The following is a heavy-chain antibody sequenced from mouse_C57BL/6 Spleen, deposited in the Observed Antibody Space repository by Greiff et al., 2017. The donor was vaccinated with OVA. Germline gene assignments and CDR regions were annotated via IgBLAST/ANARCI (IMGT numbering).Heavy chain of an antibody. J-gene: IGHJ1*03. CDR3: ARRDARQEFDV. D-gene: IGHD2-3*01. CDR1: GYAFSSSW. Sequence: QVQLQQSGPELVKPGASVKISCKASGYAFSSSWMNWVKQRPGKGLEWIGRIYPGDGDTNYNGKFKGKATLTADKSSSTAYMQLSSLTSEDSAVYFCARRDARQEFDVWGTGTPVTVSS. CDR2: IYPGDGDT. V-gene: IGHV1-82*01.